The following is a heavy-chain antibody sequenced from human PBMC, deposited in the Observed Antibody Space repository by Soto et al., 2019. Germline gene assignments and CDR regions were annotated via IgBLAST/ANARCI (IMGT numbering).Heavy chain of an antibody. D-gene: IGHD3-22*01. Sequence: QVQLQESGPGLVKPSGTLSLTCAVSGGSISSSNWWSWVRQPPGKGLEWIGAIYHSGSTNYNPSLKSRVTISVDKSKNQFSLKLSSVTAADTAVYYCAREFSTYYYDSSGSLGAFDIWGQGTMVTVSS. CDR2: IYHSGST. CDR3: AREFSTYYYDSSGSLGAFDI. J-gene: IGHJ3*02. CDR1: GGSISSSNW. V-gene: IGHV4-4*02.